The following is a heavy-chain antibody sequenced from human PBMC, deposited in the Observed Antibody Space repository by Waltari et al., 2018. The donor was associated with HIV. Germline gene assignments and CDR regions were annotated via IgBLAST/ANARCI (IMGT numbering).Heavy chain of an antibody. J-gene: IGHJ6*02. Sequence: QVKLQKWGSGRLKESDTLSLSCAIHGGAFRDSYWTWIRQSPQKGLEWIGEVSQNGGTNYNPSLKSRVSISVDTSKNQFFLTVTSLTASDTAVYYCARGTVIAGDFRFYYYYHGMDVWGQGTTVTVSS. D-gene: IGHD2-21*01. CDR2: VSQNGGT. CDR1: GGAFRDSY. V-gene: IGHV4-34*02. CDR3: ARGTVIAGDFRFYYYYHGMDV.